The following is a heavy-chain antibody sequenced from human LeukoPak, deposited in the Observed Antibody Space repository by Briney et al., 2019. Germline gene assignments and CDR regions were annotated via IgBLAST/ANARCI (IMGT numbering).Heavy chain of an antibody. CDR2: ISAYNGNT. CDR3: ARELGVRYFDWLSPYYYYGMDV. J-gene: IGHJ6*02. V-gene: IGHV1-18*01. Sequence: GASVTVSCKASGYTFTSYGISWVRQAPGQGLEWMGWISAYNGNTNYAQKLQGRVTMTTDTSTSTAYMELRSLRSDDTAVYYCARELGVRYFDWLSPYYYYGMDVWGQGTTVTVSS. D-gene: IGHD3-9*01. CDR1: GYTFTSYG.